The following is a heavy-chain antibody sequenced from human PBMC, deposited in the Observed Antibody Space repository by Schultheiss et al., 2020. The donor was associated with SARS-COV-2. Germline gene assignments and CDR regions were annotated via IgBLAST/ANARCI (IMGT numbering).Heavy chain of an antibody. V-gene: IGHV5-51*01. J-gene: IGHJ4*02. CDR3: ATKYYLDSRAYYDY. CDR2: IYADDSDT. CDR1: GYSFSSYW. Sequence: GGSLRLSCEGSGYSFSSYWISWVRQMPGKGLEWMGIIYADDSDTRYSPSFQGQVTMSVDKSINTAYLQWSSLKASDTAMYYCATKYYLDSRAYYDYWGQGTPVTVSS. D-gene: IGHD3-22*01.